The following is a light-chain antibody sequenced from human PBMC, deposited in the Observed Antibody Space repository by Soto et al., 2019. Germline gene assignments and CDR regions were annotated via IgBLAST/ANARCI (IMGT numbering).Light chain of an antibody. CDR1: SSDVGGYNC. CDR3: SSYAGSNIPVV. Sequence: QSALTQPPSASGSPGQSVTISCTGTSSDVGGYNCVSWYQQHPGKAPKLMIYEVSKRPSGVPDRFSGSKSGNTASLTVSGLQVEDEADYYCSSYAGSNIPVVFGGGTKVTVL. V-gene: IGLV2-8*01. J-gene: IGLJ2*01. CDR2: EVS.